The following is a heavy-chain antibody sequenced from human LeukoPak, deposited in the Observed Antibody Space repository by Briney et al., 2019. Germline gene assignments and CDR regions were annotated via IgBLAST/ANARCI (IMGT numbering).Heavy chain of an antibody. CDR3: ARGREGIAARWWVEEPRWYFFDP. V-gene: IGHV3-21*01. Sequence: PGGSLRLSCAASGFTFSSYSMNWVRQAPGKGLEWVSSISSSSSYIYYADSVKGRFTISRDNAMNSLDLQMNSLRAEDTAVYYCARGREGIAARWWVEEPRWYFFDPWGQGTLVTVSS. CDR1: GFTFSSYS. D-gene: IGHD6-6*01. J-gene: IGHJ5*02. CDR2: ISSSSSYI.